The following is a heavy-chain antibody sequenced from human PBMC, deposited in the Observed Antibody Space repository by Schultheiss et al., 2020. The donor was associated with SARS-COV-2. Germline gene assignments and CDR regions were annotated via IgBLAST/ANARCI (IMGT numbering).Heavy chain of an antibody. CDR3: ARTTVAPPDY. CDR1: GGSISSSSYY. V-gene: IGHV4-39*02. Sequence: SETLSLTCTVSGGSISSSSYYWGWIRQPPGKGLEWIAEINHSGSTNYNPSLKSRVTISGDTSKNHFSLKLSSVTAADTAVYYCARTTVAPPDYWGQGTLVTVSS. CDR2: INHSGST. J-gene: IGHJ4*02. D-gene: IGHD4-23*01.